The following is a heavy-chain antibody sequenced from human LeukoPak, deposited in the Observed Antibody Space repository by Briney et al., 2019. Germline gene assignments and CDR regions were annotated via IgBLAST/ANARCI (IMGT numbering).Heavy chain of an antibody. Sequence: SETLSLTCTVSGDSIRSSSYYWGRVRQPGGKGVEWIGSIYYSESTYYNREGKSQVTRSVDKAKNEFSLKLSSVTAADTAVYYCARGLWGSYRYDYWGQGTLVTVSS. CDR3: ARGLWGSYRYDY. CDR2: IYYSEST. CDR1: GDSIRSSSYY. D-gene: IGHD3-16*02. J-gene: IGHJ4*02. V-gene: IGHV4-39*07.